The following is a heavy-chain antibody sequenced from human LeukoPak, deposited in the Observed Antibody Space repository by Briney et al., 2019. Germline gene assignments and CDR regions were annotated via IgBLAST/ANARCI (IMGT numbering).Heavy chain of an antibody. V-gene: IGHV3-7*01. CDR3: ARAWEANCGSPSCCGFDY. Sequence: GGSLRLSCAASGFTFSSYWMTWVRQAPGKGLEWVANIKQDGTEKYYVDPVKGRFTSSRDNADNSLYLQLNSLRAEDTAMYYCARAWEANCGSPSCCGFDYWGQGILVTVSS. CDR2: IKQDGTEK. D-gene: IGHD2-2*01. CDR1: GFTFSSYW. J-gene: IGHJ4*02.